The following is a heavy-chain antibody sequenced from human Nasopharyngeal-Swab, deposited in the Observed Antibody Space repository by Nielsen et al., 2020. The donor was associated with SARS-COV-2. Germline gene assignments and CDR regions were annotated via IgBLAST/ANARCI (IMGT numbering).Heavy chain of an antibody. Sequence: GESLEICWVACRFTFSRWPMHWVRQAPGKGLEWVTVISSDGSDKQYADSVKGRFTISRDNSKNTLYLQMNSLRAEDTAVYYCARDLTPMVIIYAFDMWGQGTMVTVSS. V-gene: IGHV3-30*03. CDR3: ARDLTPMVIIYAFDM. J-gene: IGHJ3*02. CDR1: RFTFSRWP. CDR2: ISSDGSDK. D-gene: IGHD5-18*01.